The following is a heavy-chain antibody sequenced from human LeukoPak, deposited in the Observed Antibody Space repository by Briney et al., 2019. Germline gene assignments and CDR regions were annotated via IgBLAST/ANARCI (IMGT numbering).Heavy chain of an antibody. CDR3: ARLRAVDYYGSPDWFDP. J-gene: IGHJ5*02. CDR1: GGSISSYY. CDR2: IYYSGST. V-gene: IGHV4-59*08. D-gene: IGHD3-10*01. Sequence: SETLSLTCTVSGGSISSYYWSWIRQPPGKGLEWIGYIYYSGSTNYNPSLKSRVTISVDTSKNQFSLKLSSVTAADTAVYYCARLRAVDYYGSPDWFDPWGQGTLVTVSS.